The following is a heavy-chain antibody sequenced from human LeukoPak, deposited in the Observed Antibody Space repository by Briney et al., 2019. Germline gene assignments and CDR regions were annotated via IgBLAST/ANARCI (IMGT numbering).Heavy chain of an antibody. CDR1: GGSISSGGYY. Sequence: PSETLSLTCTVSGGSISSGGYYWSWIRQPPGKGLEWIGYIYYSGSTNYNPSLKSRVTISVDTSKNQFSLKLSSVTAADTAVYYCARGVYCSSTSCYGYYYYMDVWGKGTTVTVSS. CDR3: ARGVYCSSTSCYGYYYYMDV. V-gene: IGHV4-61*08. D-gene: IGHD2-2*01. CDR2: IYYSGST. J-gene: IGHJ6*03.